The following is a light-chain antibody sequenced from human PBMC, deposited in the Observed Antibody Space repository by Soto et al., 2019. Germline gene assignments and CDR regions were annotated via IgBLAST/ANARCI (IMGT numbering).Light chain of an antibody. CDR1: SSNIGGNS. J-gene: IGLJ1*01. V-gene: IGLV1-51*01. CDR2: DDD. CDR3: GSWDSSLSAYV. Sequence: QSVLTQPPSVSAAPGQSGTISCSGSSSNIGGNSVSWYQQLPGTAPKLLIYDDDKRPSGIPDRFSGSKSGTSATLGITGFQTGDEADYYCGSWDSSLSAYVFGTGTKVTVL.